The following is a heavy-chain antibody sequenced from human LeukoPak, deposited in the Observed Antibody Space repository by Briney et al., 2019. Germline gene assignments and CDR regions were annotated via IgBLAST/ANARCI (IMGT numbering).Heavy chain of an antibody. CDR1: GYSFTSYW. Sequence: GESLKISCKGSGYSFTSYWLGWVRQMPGKGLEWMGIIYPGDSDTRYSPSFQGQVTISADKSISTAYLQWSSLKASDTAMYYCARLSRVPGADWENWGQGTLVTVSS. CDR3: ARLSRVPGADWEN. V-gene: IGHV5-51*01. D-gene: IGHD3-9*01. J-gene: IGHJ4*02. CDR2: IYPGDSDT.